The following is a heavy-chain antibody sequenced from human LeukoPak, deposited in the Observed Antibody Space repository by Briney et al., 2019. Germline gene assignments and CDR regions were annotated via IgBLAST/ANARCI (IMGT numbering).Heavy chain of an antibody. CDR2: INHSGST. Sequence: PSETLSLTCAVYGGSFSGYYWSWIRQPPGKGLEWIGEINHSGSTNYNPSLKSRVTISVDTSKNQFSLKLSSVTAADTAVYYCARGKLPAGPYPDAFDIWGQGTMVTVSS. D-gene: IGHD5-24*01. CDR1: GGSFSGYY. V-gene: IGHV4-34*01. J-gene: IGHJ3*02. CDR3: ARGKLPAGPYPDAFDI.